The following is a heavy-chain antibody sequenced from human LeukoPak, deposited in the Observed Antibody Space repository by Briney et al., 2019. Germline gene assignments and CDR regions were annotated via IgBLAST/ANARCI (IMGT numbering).Heavy chain of an antibody. CDR2: INHSGST. V-gene: IGHV4-34*01. J-gene: IGHJ6*03. Sequence: PSETLSRTCAVYGGSFSGYYWSWIRQPPGKGLEWIGEINHSGSTNYNPSLESRVTISVDTPKNQFSLKLSSVTAADTAVYYCARGPPIRAIPYYYYYMDVWGKGTTVTVSS. D-gene: IGHD2-2*01. CDR1: GGSFSGYY. CDR3: ARGPPIRAIPYYYYYMDV.